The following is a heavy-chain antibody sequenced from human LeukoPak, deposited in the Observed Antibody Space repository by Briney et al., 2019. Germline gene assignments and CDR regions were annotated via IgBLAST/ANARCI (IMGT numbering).Heavy chain of an antibody. CDR3: ARVSVLDWYFDL. D-gene: IGHD5/OR15-5a*01. V-gene: IGHV4-59*08. CDR2: IHYSGST. J-gene: IGHJ2*01. Sequence: SETLSPTCTVSGGSISNNYWSWIRQPPGKGLEWIGYIHYSGSTNNNPSLKSRVTISVDTSKNQFSLKLSSVTAADTAVYYCARVSVLDWYFDLWGRGTLVTVSS. CDR1: GGSISNNY.